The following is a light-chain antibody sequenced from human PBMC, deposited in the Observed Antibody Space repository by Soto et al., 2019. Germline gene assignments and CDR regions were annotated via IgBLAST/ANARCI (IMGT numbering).Light chain of an antibody. CDR2: DNN. CDR1: SSNIGNNY. V-gene: IGLV1-51*01. Sequence: QSVLTQPPSVSAAAGQKATIPCSGSSSNIGNNYLSWYQRLPGAAPKLLIYDNNKRPSGIPDRFSGSKSGTSATLGITGLQTGDEADYYCGTWDSSLSAYVFGTGTKVTVL. J-gene: IGLJ1*01. CDR3: GTWDSSLSAYV.